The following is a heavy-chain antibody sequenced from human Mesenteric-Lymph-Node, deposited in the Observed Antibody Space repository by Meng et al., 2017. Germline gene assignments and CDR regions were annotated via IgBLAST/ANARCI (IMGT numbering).Heavy chain of an antibody. J-gene: IGHJ2*01. CDR3: TRNQWGPHL. V-gene: IGHV3-74*01. D-gene: IGHD1-26*01. CDR1: GYTFSSYW. Sequence: VQPVESGGGLIQPGESLRLSCAASGYTFSSYWMSWVRQTPEKGLVWISHISGDGSSTSYADSVKGRFTISRDNAKNTLYLQMNSLRVEDTAVYYCTRNQWGPHLWGRGTLVTVSS. CDR2: ISGDGSST.